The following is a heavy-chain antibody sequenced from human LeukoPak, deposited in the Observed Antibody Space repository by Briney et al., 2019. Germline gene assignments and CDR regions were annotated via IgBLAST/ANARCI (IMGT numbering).Heavy chain of an antibody. CDR2: IYYSGST. D-gene: IGHD2-21*01. J-gene: IGHJ5*02. V-gene: IGHV4-39*01. CDR1: GGSISTSGYY. CDR3: ARLLGTHINYFDP. Sequence: SETLSLTCTVSGGSISTSGYYWGWIRQPPGKGLEWIGSIYYSGSTYYNPSLKSRVTISVDTSKNQFSLKLSSVTAADTAVYYCARLLGTHINYFDPWGQGTLVTVSS.